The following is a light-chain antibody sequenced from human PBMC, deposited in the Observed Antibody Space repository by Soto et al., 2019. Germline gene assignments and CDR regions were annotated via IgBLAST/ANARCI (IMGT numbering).Light chain of an antibody. V-gene: IGKV3-20*01. Sequence: EIVLTQSPGTLSLSPGARATLSCRASQSVSSSYLAWYQQKPGQAPRLLIYGASSRATGIPDRFSGSGSGTDFTLTISRLEPEDFAVYYCQQYGSSPLTCGGGTNVEIK. CDR1: QSVSSSY. J-gene: IGKJ4*01. CDR2: GAS. CDR3: QQYGSSPLT.